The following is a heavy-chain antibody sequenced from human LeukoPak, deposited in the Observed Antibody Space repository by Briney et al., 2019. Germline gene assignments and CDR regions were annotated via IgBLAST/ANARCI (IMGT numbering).Heavy chain of an antibody. CDR1: GFTLRRYG. Sequence: HPGGSLRLSCAASGFTLRRYGMHWVRQAPGKGLEWVAFIRYDGSNKYYADSVKGRFTISRDNSKNTLYLQMNSLRAEDTAVYYCARVDTAMVRKREYYYYYYMDVWGKGTTVTISS. D-gene: IGHD5-18*01. CDR3: ARVDTAMVRKREYYYYYYMDV. V-gene: IGHV3-30*02. J-gene: IGHJ6*03. CDR2: IRYDGSNK.